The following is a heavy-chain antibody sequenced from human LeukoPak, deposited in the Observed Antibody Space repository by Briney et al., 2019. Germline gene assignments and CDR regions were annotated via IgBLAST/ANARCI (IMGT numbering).Heavy chain of an antibody. J-gene: IGHJ4*02. D-gene: IGHD3-9*01. CDR1: GFTFSSFA. Sequence: HPGGPLSFPFAAPGFTFSSFALAWSPRAPGKGLEWAAGISSGDRTFHAESVKGRFTISRDKSKDTLYLQMNSLRAEDTAVYYCAKDATASPYFHWFDNWGQGTQVIVSS. CDR3: AKDATASPYFHWFDN. V-gene: IGHV3-23*01. CDR2: ISSGDRT.